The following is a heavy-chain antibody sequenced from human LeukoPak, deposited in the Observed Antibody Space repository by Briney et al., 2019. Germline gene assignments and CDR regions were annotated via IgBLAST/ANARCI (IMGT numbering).Heavy chain of an antibody. CDR3: ARGPGGYRKYYGMDV. D-gene: IGHD1-26*01. CDR2: INHSGST. CDR1: GGSFSGYY. J-gene: IGHJ6*02. Sequence: PSETLSLTCAVYGGSFSGYYWSWIRQPPGKGLEWIGEINHSGSTNYNPSLKSRVTISVDTSKNQFSLKLSSVTAADTAVYYCARGPGGYRKYYGMDVWGQGTTVTVSS. V-gene: IGHV4-34*01.